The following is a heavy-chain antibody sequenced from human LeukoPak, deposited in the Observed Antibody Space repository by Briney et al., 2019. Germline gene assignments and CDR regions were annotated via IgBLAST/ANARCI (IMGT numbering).Heavy chain of an antibody. CDR2: INSDGSST. V-gene: IGHV3-74*01. Sequence: GGSLRLSCAASGLTFSSYWMHWVRHAPGKGLVWVSRINSDGSSTSYADSVKGRFTISRDNAKNTLYLQMNSLRAEDTAVYYCATDIVVVPALFDYWGQGTLVTVSS. D-gene: IGHD2-2*01. CDR1: GLTFSSYW. J-gene: IGHJ4*02. CDR3: ATDIVVVPALFDY.